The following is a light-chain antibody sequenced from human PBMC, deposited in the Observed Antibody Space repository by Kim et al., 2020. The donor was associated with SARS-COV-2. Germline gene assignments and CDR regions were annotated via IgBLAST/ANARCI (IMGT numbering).Light chain of an antibody. Sequence: DIQLTQSPSFLSASVVDRVTITCRASQGISSYLAWYQQKPGKAPKLLIYAASTLQRGVPSRFSGSGTGTEFTLTISSLQPGDFATYYCQQLNSYPRLTFGGGTKVDIK. CDR1: QGISSY. CDR2: AAS. CDR3: QQLNSYPRLT. J-gene: IGKJ4*01. V-gene: IGKV1-9*01.